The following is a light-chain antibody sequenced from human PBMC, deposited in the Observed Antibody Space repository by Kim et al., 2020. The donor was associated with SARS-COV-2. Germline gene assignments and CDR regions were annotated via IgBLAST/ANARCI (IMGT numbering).Light chain of an antibody. CDR3: QQYKYRPRT. J-gene: IGKJ1*01. CDR2: DAS. Sequence: ETLMTQSPATLSVSPGEIATLSCRASQSVGRNVVWYQQKSGQAPRLLIFDASIKVTGVPDRFSGSGSGTEFTLTISRLQSEDFAVYFCQQYKYRPRTFGQGTKVDIK. CDR1: QSVGRN. V-gene: IGKV3-15*01.